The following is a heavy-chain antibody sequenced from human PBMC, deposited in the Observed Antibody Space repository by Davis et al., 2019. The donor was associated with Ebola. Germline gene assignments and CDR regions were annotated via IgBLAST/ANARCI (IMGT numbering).Heavy chain of an antibody. Sequence: PGGSLRLSCAASGFTFSSYSMNWVRQAPGKGLEWVSYISSSSSTIYYADSVKGRFTISRDNAKNSLYLQMNSLRAEDTAVYYCASGEGSGIYGMDVWGQGTTVTVSS. J-gene: IGHJ6*02. D-gene: IGHD3-10*01. CDR3: ASGEGSGIYGMDV. CDR2: ISSSSSTI. CDR1: GFTFSSYS. V-gene: IGHV3-48*01.